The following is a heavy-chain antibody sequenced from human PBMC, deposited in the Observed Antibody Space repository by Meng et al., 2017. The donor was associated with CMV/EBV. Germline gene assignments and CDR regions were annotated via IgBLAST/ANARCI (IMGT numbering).Heavy chain of an antibody. Sequence: ASVKVSCKASGYTFTSYYMHWVRQAPGQGLEWMGIINPSGGSTSYAQKFQGRVTMTRDTSISTAYMELSRLRSDDTAVYYCASGYDSGWYFDYWGQGTLVTVSS. J-gene: IGHJ4*02. D-gene: IGHD5-12*01. CDR3: ASGYDSGWYFDY. V-gene: IGHV1-46*01. CDR2: INPSGGST. CDR1: GYTFTSYY.